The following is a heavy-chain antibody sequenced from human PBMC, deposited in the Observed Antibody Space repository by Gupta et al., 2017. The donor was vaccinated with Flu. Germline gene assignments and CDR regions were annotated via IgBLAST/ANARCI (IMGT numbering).Heavy chain of an antibody. J-gene: IGHJ6*02. D-gene: IGHD2-8*01. V-gene: IGHV3-30*18. CDR3: AKARTTCTNGVCYQYYYYYYGMDV. CDR1: GFTFSSYG. CDR2: ISYDGSNK. Sequence: QVQLVESGGGVVQPGRSLRLSCAASGFTFSSYGMHWVRQAPGKGLEWVAVISYDGSNKYYADSVKGRFTISRDNSKNTLYLQMNSLRAEDTAVYYCAKARTTCTNGVCYQYYYYYYGMDVWGQGTTVTVSS.